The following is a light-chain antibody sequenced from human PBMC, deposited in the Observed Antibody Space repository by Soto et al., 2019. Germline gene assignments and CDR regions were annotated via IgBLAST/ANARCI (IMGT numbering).Light chain of an antibody. J-gene: IGKJ2*01. V-gene: IGKV3-11*01. CDR2: DAS. CDR1: QSVSSC. Sequence: EIVLTQSPATLSLSPGERATLSCRASQSVSSCLAWYQQKPGQAPRLLIYDASNRATGIPARFSGSGSGTDFTLTISSLEPEDFAVYYCQQRRNWPPYTFGQGTKLEIK. CDR3: QQRRNWPPYT.